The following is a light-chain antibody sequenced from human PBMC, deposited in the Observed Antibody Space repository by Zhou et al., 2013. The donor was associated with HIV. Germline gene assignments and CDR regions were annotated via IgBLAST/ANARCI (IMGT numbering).Light chain of an antibody. Sequence: EIVMTQSPATLSVSPGDRATLSCRASQSVANNLAWYQQKPGQAPRLLIYGASTRAAGIPARFRGSGSGTEFTLTISRLEPEDFAVYFCQQYGNSPMYTFGQGTKLEIK. CDR3: QQYGNSPMYT. CDR1: QSVANN. CDR2: GAS. V-gene: IGKV3-15*01. J-gene: IGKJ2*01.